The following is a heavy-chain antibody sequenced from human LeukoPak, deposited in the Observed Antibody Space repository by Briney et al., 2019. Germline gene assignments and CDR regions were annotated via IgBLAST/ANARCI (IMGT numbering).Heavy chain of an antibody. CDR1: GGSFSGYY. Sequence: PPETLSLTCAVYGGSFSGYYWSWIRQPPGKGLEWIGEINHSGSTNYNPSLKSRVTISVDTSKNQFSLKLSSVTAADTAVYYCARGSKAYDYWGQGTLVTVSS. V-gene: IGHV4-34*01. CDR3: ARGSKAYDY. D-gene: IGHD2-21*01. CDR2: INHSGST. J-gene: IGHJ4*02.